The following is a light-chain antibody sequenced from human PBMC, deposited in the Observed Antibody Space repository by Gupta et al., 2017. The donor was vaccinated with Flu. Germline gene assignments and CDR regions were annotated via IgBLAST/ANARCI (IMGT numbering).Light chain of an antibody. CDR1: QSVSNNY. J-gene: IGKJ2*01. Sequence: GTLSLAPGERATLSRRASQSVSNNYLTWYQQKPGQAPRLLIYGASSRATGIPDRFSGSGSVTDFTLTISRLEPEDFAVYYCQQYGISMYTFGQGTKLEIK. CDR2: GAS. CDR3: QQYGISMYT. V-gene: IGKV3-20*01.